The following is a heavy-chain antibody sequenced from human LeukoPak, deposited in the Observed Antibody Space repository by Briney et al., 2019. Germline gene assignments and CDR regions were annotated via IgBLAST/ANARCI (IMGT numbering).Heavy chain of an antibody. CDR2: INHSGST. Sequence: PSETLSLTCAVYGGSFSGYYWSWIRQPPKKGLEWIGDINHSGSTNYNASLQSRVTMSVDTSKNQFSLKMNSVTAADTALYYCARRKEYVGWFDTRGQGTLVTFSS. CDR3: ARRKEYVGWFDT. CDR1: GGSFSGYY. D-gene: IGHD6-6*01. J-gene: IGHJ5*02. V-gene: IGHV4-34*01.